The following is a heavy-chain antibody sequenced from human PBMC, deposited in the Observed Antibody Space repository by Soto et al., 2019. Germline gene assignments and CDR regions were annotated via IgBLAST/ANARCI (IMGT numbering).Heavy chain of an antibody. CDR1: GGSLSGYY. Sequence: QVQLQQWGAGLLKPSETLSLTCAVYGGSLSGYYWTWIRQPPGKGLEWIGEINHSGSTNYNPSLKSRVTISVDTSKNQFSLRLSSVTAADTAVYYCARDRWSGYFVYWGQGTLVTVSS. V-gene: IGHV4-34*01. D-gene: IGHD3-3*01. J-gene: IGHJ4*02. CDR3: ARDRWSGYFVY. CDR2: INHSGST.